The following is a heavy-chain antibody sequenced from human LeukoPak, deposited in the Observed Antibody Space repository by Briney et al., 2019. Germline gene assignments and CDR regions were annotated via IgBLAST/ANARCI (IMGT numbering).Heavy chain of an antibody. CDR1: GFDFTTHA. CDR2: IWADGSRA. Sequence: PGGSLRLSCAASGFDFTTHAMHWVRQAPGKGLEWVTFIWADGSRADYADSVKGRFTISRDRSKNTVYLQMNSLRVEDTAVYYCARDPPGSGFSLDYWGQGTLVTVSS. V-gene: IGHV3-30*02. J-gene: IGHJ4*02. D-gene: IGHD3-22*01. CDR3: ARDPPGSGFSLDY.